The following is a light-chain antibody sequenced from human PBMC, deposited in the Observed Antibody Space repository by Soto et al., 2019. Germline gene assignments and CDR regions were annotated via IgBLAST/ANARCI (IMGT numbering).Light chain of an antibody. J-gene: IGKJ4*01. Sequence: EIVMTQSPATLSVSPGESATLSCRASRNVSSNLAWYQQKPGQAPRLLIYGASTRATGIPARFSGSGSGTEFTLTISSLQSEDFAVYYCQQYNDWPPLTFGGGTKVEIK. V-gene: IGKV3-15*01. CDR1: RNVSSN. CDR3: QQYNDWPPLT. CDR2: GAS.